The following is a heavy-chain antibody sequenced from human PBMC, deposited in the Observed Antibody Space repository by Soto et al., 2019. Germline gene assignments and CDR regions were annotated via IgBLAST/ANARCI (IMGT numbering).Heavy chain of an antibody. D-gene: IGHD6-25*01. CDR2: IWYDGSNK. J-gene: IGHJ3*02. CDR3: ARKGPGSAFDI. CDR1: GFTFSSYG. Sequence: GGSLRLSCAASGFTFSSYGMHWVRQAPGKGLEWVAVIWYDGSNKYYADSVKGRFTIPRDNSKNTLYLQMNSLRAEDTAVYYCARKGPGSAFDIWGQGTMVTVSS. V-gene: IGHV3-33*01.